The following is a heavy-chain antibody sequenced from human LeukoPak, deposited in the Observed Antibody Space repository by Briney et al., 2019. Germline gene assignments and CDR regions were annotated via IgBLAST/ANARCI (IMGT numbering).Heavy chain of an antibody. D-gene: IGHD3-10*01. CDR1: GFTFSSYW. CDR3: ARGTDITMVRGVIVY. V-gene: IGHV3-74*01. J-gene: IGHJ4*02. CDR2: INSDGSSI. Sequence: PGGSLRLSCAASGFTFSSYWMHWGRQAAGKGLMWVSRINSDGSSISYADSVKGRFTISRDNAKNTLYLQMNSLRAEDTAVYYCARGTDITMVRGVIVYWGQGTLVTVSS.